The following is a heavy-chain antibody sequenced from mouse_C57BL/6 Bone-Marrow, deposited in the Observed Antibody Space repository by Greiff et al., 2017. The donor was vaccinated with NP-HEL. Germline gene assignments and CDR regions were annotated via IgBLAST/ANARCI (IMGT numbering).Heavy chain of an antibody. Sequence: QVQLQQSGPELARPWASVKISCQAFYTFSRRVHFAIRDTNYWRQRVKQRPGQGLDWIGASYPGNGDTSYNQKFNGKATLTADKSSSTAYMQLSSLTSEDSAVYYCARSSYEGYAMGYWDQGTSVTVSS. CDR1: YTFSRRVH. D-gene: IGHD1-1*01. CDR3: SEDSAVYYCARSSYEGYAMGY. J-gene: IGHJ4*01. CDR2: GQGLDWIG. V-gene: IGHV1-87*01.